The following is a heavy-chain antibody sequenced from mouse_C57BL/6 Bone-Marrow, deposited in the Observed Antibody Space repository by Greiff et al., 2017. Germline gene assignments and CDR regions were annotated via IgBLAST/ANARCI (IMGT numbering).Heavy chain of an antibody. CDR2: ISDGGSYT. CDR1: GFTFSSYA. J-gene: IGHJ3*01. D-gene: IGHD2-2*01. CDR3: AREDYYGYDEAFAY. Sequence: EVKLMESGGGLVKPGGSLKLSCAASGFTFSSYAMSWVRQTPEKRLEWVATISDGGSYTYYPDNVKGRFTISRDNAKNNLYLQMSHLKSEDTAMYYCAREDYYGYDEAFAYWGQGTLVTVSA. V-gene: IGHV5-4*01.